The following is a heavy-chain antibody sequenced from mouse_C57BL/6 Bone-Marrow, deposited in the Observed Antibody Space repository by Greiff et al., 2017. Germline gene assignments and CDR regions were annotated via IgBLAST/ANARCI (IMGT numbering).Heavy chain of an antibody. J-gene: IGHJ4*01. V-gene: IGHV1-9*01. Sequence: QVQLKESGAELMKPGASVKLSCKATGYTFTGYWIEWVKQRPGHGLEWIGDIYPGSGSTNYNEKFKSKATLTVDTSSSTAYMQLSSLTSEDSAVYYCARGRMDYWGQGTSVTVSS. CDR3: ARGRMDY. CDR2: IYPGSGST. CDR1: GYTFTGYW.